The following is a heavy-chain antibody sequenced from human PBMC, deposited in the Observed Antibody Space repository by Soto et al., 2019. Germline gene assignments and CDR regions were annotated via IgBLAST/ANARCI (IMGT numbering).Heavy chain of an antibody. D-gene: IGHD6-19*01. Sequence: ASVKVSCKASGYTFTSYGISWVRQAPGQGLEWMGWISAYNGNTNYAQKLQGRVTMTTDTSTSTAYMELRSLRSDDTAVYYCARSEQWLATPEYFQHWGQGTLVTVSS. CDR3: ARSEQWLATPEYFQH. CDR1: GYTFTSYG. V-gene: IGHV1-18*01. J-gene: IGHJ1*01. CDR2: ISAYNGNT.